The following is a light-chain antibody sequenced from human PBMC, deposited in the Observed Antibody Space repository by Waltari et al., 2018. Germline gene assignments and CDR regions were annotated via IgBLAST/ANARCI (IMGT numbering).Light chain of an antibody. CDR3: QQYKLSPYT. CDR1: QSISNY. V-gene: IGKV1-5*03. Sequence: DIQMTLSPSTLSASVGDRVTITCRASQSISNYLAWYQQKPGKAPKVLIYKSFSLQSGVPSRFGGSGSETEFSLTSSSLQPDDFATYYCQQYKLSPYTFGQGTTLEI. J-gene: IGKJ2*01. CDR2: KSF.